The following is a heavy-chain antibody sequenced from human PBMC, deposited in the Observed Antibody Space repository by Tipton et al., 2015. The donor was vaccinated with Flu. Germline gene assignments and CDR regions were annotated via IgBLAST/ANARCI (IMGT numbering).Heavy chain of an antibody. J-gene: IGHJ6*03. CDR2: INHSGST. Sequence: TLSLTCAVYGGSFSGYYWSWIRQPPGKGLEWIGEINHSGSTNYNPSLKSRVTISVDTSKNQLSLKLSSVTAADTAVYYCARGRGIAAAVSYYYMDVWGKGTTVTVSS. CDR3: ARGRGIAAAVSYYYMDV. V-gene: IGHV4-34*01. D-gene: IGHD6-13*01. CDR1: GGSFSGYY.